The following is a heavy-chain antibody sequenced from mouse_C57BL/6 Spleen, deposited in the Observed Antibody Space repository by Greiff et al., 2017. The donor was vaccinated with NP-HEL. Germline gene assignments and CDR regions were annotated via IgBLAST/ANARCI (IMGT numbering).Heavy chain of an antibody. D-gene: IGHD1-1*01. Sequence: EVKVVESEGGLVQPGSSMKLSCTASGFTFSDYYMAWVRQVPEKGLEWVANINYDGSSTYYLDPLKSRFIISRDNAKNILYLQMSSLKSEDTATYYCAREQVATDYFDYWGQGTTLTVSS. J-gene: IGHJ2*01. CDR2: INYDGSST. V-gene: IGHV5-16*01. CDR1: GFTFSDYY. CDR3: AREQVATDYFDY.